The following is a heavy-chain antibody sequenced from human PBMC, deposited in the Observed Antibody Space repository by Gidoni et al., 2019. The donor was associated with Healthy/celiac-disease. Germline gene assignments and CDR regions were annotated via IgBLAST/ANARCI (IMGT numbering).Heavy chain of an antibody. CDR1: GYTFTSYA. V-gene: IGHV1-3*01. D-gene: IGHD5-12*01. Sequence: QVQLVQSGAEVKKPGASVKVSCKASGYTFTSYAMHWVRQAPGQRLEWMGWINAGNGNTKYSQKFQGRVTITRDTSASTAYMELSSLRSEDTAVYYCARVHSGYDFAYYFDYWGQGTLVTVSS. J-gene: IGHJ4*02. CDR3: ARVHSGYDFAYYFDY. CDR2: INAGNGNT.